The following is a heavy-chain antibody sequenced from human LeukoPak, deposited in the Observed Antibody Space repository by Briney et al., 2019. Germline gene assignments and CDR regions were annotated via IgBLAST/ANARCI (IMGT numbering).Heavy chain of an antibody. V-gene: IGHV1-46*01. Sequence: GASVKVSCKATGYTFTAYYMHWVRQAPGQGLEWMGLINPSGSSTVYAQKFQGRVTMTRDTSTSTFYMEVSSLTSEDTAVYYCAREIGPRQLHLWASAFDYWGQGTLVTVSS. CDR3: AREIGPRQLHLWASAFDY. CDR2: INPSGSST. D-gene: IGHD5-18*01. J-gene: IGHJ4*02. CDR1: GYTFTAYY.